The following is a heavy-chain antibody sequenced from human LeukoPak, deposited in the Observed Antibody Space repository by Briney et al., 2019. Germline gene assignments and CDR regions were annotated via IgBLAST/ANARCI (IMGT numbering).Heavy chain of an antibody. V-gene: IGHV4-34*01. CDR2: INESGGT. J-gene: IGHJ4*02. CDR1: GGSLSGHY. D-gene: IGHD2-21*01. Sequence: PSETLSLTCAVYGGSLSGHYWSWVRQPPGRGLEWIGEINESGGTNYKPSLKSRVTISVDTSKNQFSLRLSSVTAADTAVYYCARHCSYSAPCFDYWGQGTLVTVSS. CDR3: ARHCSYSAPCFDY.